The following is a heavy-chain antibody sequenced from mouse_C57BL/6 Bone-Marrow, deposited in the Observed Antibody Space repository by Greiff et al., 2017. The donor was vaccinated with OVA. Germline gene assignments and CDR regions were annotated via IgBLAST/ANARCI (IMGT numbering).Heavy chain of an antibody. CDR1: GFTFSSYG. J-gene: IGHJ1*03. D-gene: IGHD1-1*01. Sequence: DVHLVESGGDLVKPGGSLKLSCAASGFTFSSYGMSWVRQTPDKRLEWVATISSGGSYTYYPDSVKGRFTISRDNAKNTLYLQMSSLKSEDTAMYYCARRIYYYGSSYPDWYFDVWGTGTTVTVSS. V-gene: IGHV5-6*01. CDR2: ISSGGSYT. CDR3: ARRIYYYGSSYPDWYFDV.